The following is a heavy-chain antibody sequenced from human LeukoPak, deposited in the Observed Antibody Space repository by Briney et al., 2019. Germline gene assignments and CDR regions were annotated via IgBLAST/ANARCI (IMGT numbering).Heavy chain of an antibody. CDR1: GFTVSSNY. J-gene: IGHJ4*02. V-gene: IGHV3-53*01. D-gene: IGHD3-3*01. CDR2: IYSGDNT. CDR3: ARSRSITIFGVVRGDRYYFDY. Sequence: EGSLRLSCAASGFTVSSNYMSWVRQAPGKGLECVSVIYSGDNTYYADSVKGRFTISRDNSKSTLYLQMNSLRAEDTAVYYCARSRSITIFGVVRGDRYYFDYWGQGTLVTVSS.